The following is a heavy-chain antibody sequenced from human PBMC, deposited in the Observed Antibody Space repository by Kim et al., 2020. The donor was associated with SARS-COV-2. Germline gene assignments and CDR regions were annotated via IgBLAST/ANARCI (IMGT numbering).Heavy chain of an antibody. V-gene: IGHV1-46*01. J-gene: IGHJ5*02. D-gene: IGHD3-10*01. CDR3: ARGAGSGSYYSP. Sequence: TYPQKFQGRVTMTRDTSTSPVYMELSSLTSEDTAVYYCARGAGSGSYYSPWGQGTLVTVSS.